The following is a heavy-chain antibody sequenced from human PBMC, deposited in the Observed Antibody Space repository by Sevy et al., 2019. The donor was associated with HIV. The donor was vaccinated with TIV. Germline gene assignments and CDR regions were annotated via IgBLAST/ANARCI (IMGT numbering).Heavy chain of an antibody. V-gene: IGHV4-59*01. Sequence: SETLSLTCTVSGGSINSYYWSWIRQPPGKGLEWIGYIYYSGSTNYNPSLKSRVTISVDTSKNQFSLKLSSVTAADTAVYYCARGYSSGWYPYFDYWGQGTLVTVSS. CDR3: ARGYSSGWYPYFDY. CDR2: IYYSGST. J-gene: IGHJ4*02. CDR1: GGSINSYY. D-gene: IGHD6-19*01.